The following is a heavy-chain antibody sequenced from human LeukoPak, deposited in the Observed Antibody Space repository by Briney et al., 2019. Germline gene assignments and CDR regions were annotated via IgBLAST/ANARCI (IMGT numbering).Heavy chain of an antibody. D-gene: IGHD2-2*01. CDR1: GFTFSSYG. V-gene: IGHV3-30*18. J-gene: IGHJ4*02. CDR3: AKDRDIVVVPAAIRQGLDN. Sequence: GGSLRLSCAASGFTFSSYGMHWVRQAPGKGLEWVAVISYDGSNKYYADYVKGRFTISRDNSKNTLYLQMNSLRAEDTAVYHCAKDRDIVVVPAAIRQGLDNWGQGTLVTVSS. CDR2: ISYDGSNK.